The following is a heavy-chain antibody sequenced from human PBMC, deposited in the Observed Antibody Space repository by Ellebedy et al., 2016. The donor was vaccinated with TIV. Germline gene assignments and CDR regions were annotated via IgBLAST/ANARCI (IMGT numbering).Heavy chain of an antibody. CDR1: GVPFSNYY. CDR3: VRALLSRYTYGSYFFDY. Sequence: SETLSLXXAFYGVPFSNYYWTWIRQSPGEGLEWIGEINHSGNTNYNPSLRSRVTISIDMSKNQFSLKLTSVTAADTAIYYCVRALLSRYTYGSYFFDYWGQGTLVSVSS. J-gene: IGHJ4*02. V-gene: IGHV4-34*01. CDR2: INHSGNT. D-gene: IGHD5-18*01.